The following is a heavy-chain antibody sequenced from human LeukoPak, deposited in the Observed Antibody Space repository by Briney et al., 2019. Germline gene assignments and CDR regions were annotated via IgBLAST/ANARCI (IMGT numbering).Heavy chain of an antibody. J-gene: IGHJ6*02. CDR2: ISAYNGNT. CDR3: AREHCSSTSCYAFGPFGYYYYGMDV. CDR1: GYTFTSYG. V-gene: IGHV1-18*01. Sequence: ASVKVSCKASGYTFTSYGISWVRQAPGQGLEWMGWISAYNGNTNYAQKLQGRVTMTTDTSTSTAYMELRSLRSDDTAVYHCAREHCSSTSCYAFGPFGYYYYGMDVWGQGTTVTVSS. D-gene: IGHD2-2*01.